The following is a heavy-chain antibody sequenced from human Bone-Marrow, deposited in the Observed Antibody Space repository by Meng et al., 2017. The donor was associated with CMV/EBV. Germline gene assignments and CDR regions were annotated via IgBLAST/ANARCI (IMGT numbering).Heavy chain of an antibody. V-gene: IGHV4-4*07. CDR1: GGSISSYY. D-gene: IGHD4-23*01. Sequence: SETLSLTCTVSGGSISSYYWSWIRQPAGKGLEWIGRIYTSGSTNYNPSLKSRVTISVDTSKNQFSLKLSSVTAADTAVYYCAKLGWGDYGGKISLAGAFDIWGQGTMVTVSS. CDR3: AKLGWGDYGGKISLAGAFDI. J-gene: IGHJ3*02. CDR2: IYTSGST.